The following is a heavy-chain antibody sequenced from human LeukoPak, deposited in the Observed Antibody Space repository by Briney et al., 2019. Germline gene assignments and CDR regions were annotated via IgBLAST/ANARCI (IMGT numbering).Heavy chain of an antibody. Sequence: GESLKISCKGSGYSFTSYWISWVRQMPGKGLEWMGRIGPSDSYTNYSPSFQGHVTISADKSISTAYLQWSSLKASDTAMYYCARHGPPGDSSGYYYDAFDIWGQGTMVTVSS. CDR3: ARHGPPGDSSGYYYDAFDI. D-gene: IGHD3-22*01. CDR2: IGPSDSYT. J-gene: IGHJ3*02. CDR1: GYSFTSYW. V-gene: IGHV5-10-1*01.